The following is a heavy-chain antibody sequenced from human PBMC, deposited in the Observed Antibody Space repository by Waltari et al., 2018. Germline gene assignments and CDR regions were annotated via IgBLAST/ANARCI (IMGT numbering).Heavy chain of an antibody. J-gene: IGHJ5*02. CDR3: ARDWSGSYHP. D-gene: IGHD1-26*01. V-gene: IGHV1-46*01. CDR2: INPMGGRT. CDR1: GYTFTSYY. Sequence: QVQLVQSGAEVKKPGASVKVSCKASGYTFTSYYMHWVRQAPGQGLEWMGIINPMGGRTSYGQKFQGRVTMTRDTSTSTVYMELSSLRSEDTAVYYCARDWSGSYHPWGQGTLVTVSS.